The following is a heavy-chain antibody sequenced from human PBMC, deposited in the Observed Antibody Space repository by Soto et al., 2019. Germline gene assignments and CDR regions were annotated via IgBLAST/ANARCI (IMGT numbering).Heavy chain of an antibody. D-gene: IGHD3-22*01. CDR2: IKQDGSEK. J-gene: IGHJ4*02. Sequence: GSLRLFCAASGFTFSSYWMSWVRQSPGKGLEWVANIKQDGSEKYYVDSVKGRFTISRDNAKNSLYLQMNSLRAEDTAVYYCARDYNYYDSSGYPTDYWGQGTLVTVSS. CDR3: ARDYNYYDSSGYPTDY. CDR1: GFTFSSYW. V-gene: IGHV3-7*03.